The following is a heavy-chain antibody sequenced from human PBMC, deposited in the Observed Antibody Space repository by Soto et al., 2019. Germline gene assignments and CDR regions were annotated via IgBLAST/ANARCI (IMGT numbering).Heavy chain of an antibody. CDR2: TIPILDVA. CDR3: ARDSPIGSTYSGYDAIDS. D-gene: IGHD5-12*01. CDR1: GGTFSTST. Sequence: QVQLVQSGAEVKKPGSSVKVSCKASGGTFSTSTFTWVRQAPGQGLEWMGRTIPILDVADYAQDFQGRVTITADNSTSTAYMELPSLTSKDTAVYYCARDSPIGSTYSGYDAIDSWGQGTLVTVSS. J-gene: IGHJ4*02. V-gene: IGHV1-69*08.